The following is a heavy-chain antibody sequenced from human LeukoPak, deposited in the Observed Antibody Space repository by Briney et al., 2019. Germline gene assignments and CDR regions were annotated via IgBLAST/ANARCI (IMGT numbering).Heavy chain of an antibody. Sequence: AGGSLRLSCAASGFTFSSYSMNWVRQAPGKGLEWVSSISSSSSYIYYADSVKGRFTISRDNAKNSLYLQMNSLRAEDTAVYYCARGYTRLYDSSGFSVLWGQGTLVTVSS. CDR1: GFTFSSYS. D-gene: IGHD3-22*01. J-gene: IGHJ4*02. CDR2: ISSSSSYI. V-gene: IGHV3-21*01. CDR3: ARGYTRLYDSSGFSVL.